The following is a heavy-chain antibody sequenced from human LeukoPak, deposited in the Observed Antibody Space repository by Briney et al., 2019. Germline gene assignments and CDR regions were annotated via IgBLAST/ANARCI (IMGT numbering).Heavy chain of an antibody. CDR1: GFTFSSYS. J-gene: IGHJ3*02. CDR2: ISSSSSYI. V-gene: IGHV3-21*01. CDR3: ARDYRYQPLLHCPFDI. D-gene: IGHD2-2*01. Sequence: GGSLRLSCAASGFTFSSYSMNWVRQAPGKGLEWVSSISSSSSYIYYADSVKGRFTISRDNAKNSLYLQMNSLRAEDTAVYYCARDYRYQPLLHCPFDIWGQGTMVTVSS.